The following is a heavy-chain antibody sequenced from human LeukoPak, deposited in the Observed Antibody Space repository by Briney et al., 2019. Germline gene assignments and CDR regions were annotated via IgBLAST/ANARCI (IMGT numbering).Heavy chain of an antibody. CDR1: GFTFTSYG. Sequence: GGSLRLSCAASGFTFTSYGIHWVRQAPGKGLEWVAFIRSDGNNKYYADSVKGRFTLSRDNSKNTLYLQMNSLRAEDTAVYYCAKSSDYGADYWGQGTLVTVSS. V-gene: IGHV3-30*02. D-gene: IGHD4-17*01. CDR2: IRSDGNNK. J-gene: IGHJ4*02. CDR3: AKSSDYGADY.